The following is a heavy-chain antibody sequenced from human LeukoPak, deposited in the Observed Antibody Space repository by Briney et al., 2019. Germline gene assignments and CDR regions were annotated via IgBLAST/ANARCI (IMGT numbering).Heavy chain of an antibody. CDR3: ARSLGYCSSASCYGLYGMDV. CDR1: GGSFSGYY. D-gene: IGHD2-2*01. Sequence: PSETLSLTCAVYGGSFSGYYWSWIRQPPGKGLEWIGEINHSGSTNYNPSLKSRVTISVDTSKNQFSLKLSSVTAADTAVYHCARSLGYCSSASCYGLYGMDVWGQGTTVTVSS. J-gene: IGHJ6*02. V-gene: IGHV4-34*01. CDR2: INHSGST.